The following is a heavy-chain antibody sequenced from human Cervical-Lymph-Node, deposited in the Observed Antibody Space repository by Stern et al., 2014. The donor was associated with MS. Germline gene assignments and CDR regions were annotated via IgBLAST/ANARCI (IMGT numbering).Heavy chain of an antibody. CDR1: GGTFSSIE. Sequence: VQLVESGAEVKQPGSSMKVSCKASGGTFSSIEISWVRQAPGQGLEWMGGISPLFGTTNYAPPVPGRVTIVADAAPHNVDMVLSRLRSEDTAVYCCVRDQGGIAASWGQGTLVTVSS. J-gene: IGHJ4*02. V-gene: IGHV1-69*01. D-gene: IGHD6-13*01. CDR3: VRDQGGIAAS. CDR2: ISPLFGTT.